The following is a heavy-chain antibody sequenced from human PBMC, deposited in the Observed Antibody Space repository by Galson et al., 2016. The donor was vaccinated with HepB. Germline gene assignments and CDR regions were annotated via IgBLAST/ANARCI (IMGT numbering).Heavy chain of an antibody. CDR1: GGSISSSNW. Sequence: SETLSLTCAVSGGSISSSNWWSWVRQPPGKGLQWIGEIYLSGRTNYNPSLKSRVTISVDKSTNQFSLKLSSVTAADTAVYYCAREAGIAVAPRNAFDIWGQGKMVTVSS. J-gene: IGHJ3*02. D-gene: IGHD6-19*01. V-gene: IGHV4-4*02. CDR2: IYLSGRT. CDR3: AREAGIAVAPRNAFDI.